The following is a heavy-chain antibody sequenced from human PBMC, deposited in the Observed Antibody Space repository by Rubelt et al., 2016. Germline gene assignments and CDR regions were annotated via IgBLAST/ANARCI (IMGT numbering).Heavy chain of an antibody. J-gene: IGHJ4*02. CDR2: IYYTGST. CDR3: AGFGAAAGTDY. D-gene: IGHD6-13*01. CDR1: GGSISTYY. Sequence: QVQLQESGPGLVKPSETLSLTCSVSGGSISTYYWSWIRQPPGKGPEWIAYIYYTGSTNYNPSLKSRVSISIDTSKNQFSRKLSVVTAADTAMYYCAGFGAAAGTDYWGQGALVTVSA. V-gene: IGHV4-59*01.